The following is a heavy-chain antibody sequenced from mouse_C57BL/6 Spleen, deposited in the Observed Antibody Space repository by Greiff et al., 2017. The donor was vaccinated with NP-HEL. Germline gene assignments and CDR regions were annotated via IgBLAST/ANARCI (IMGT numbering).Heavy chain of an antibody. Sequence: VQLQQSGPELVKPGASVKISCKASGYAFSSSWMNWVKQRPGKGLEWIGRIYPGDGDTNYNGKFKGKATLTADKSSSTAYMQLSSLTSEDSAVYFCARWSYDGYYVDYWGQGTTLTVSS. CDR1: GYAFSSSW. D-gene: IGHD2-3*01. CDR3: ARWSYDGYYVDY. J-gene: IGHJ2*01. CDR2: IYPGDGDT. V-gene: IGHV1-82*01.